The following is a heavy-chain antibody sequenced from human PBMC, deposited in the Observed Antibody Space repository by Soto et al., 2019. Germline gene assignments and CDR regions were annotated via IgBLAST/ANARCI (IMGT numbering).Heavy chain of an antibody. CDR1: GYTFTSYA. V-gene: IGHV7-4-1*01. CDR3: AGDSWPYSSGWYLNWFDP. CDR2: INTNTGNP. Sequence: QVQLVQSGSELKKPGASVKVSCKASGYTFTSYAMNWVRQAPGQGLEWMGWINTNTGNPTYAQGFTGRFGFSLDTSVSTVYLQICSLKAEDTAVYYCAGDSWPYSSGWYLNWFDPWGQGTLVTVSS. D-gene: IGHD6-19*01. J-gene: IGHJ5*02.